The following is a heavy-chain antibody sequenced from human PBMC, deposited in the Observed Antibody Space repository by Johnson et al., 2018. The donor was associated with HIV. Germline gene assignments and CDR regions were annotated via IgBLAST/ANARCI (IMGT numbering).Heavy chain of an antibody. V-gene: IGHV3-30*04. CDR1: GFTFSSYA. Sequence: QMLLVESGGGLVQPGGSLRLSCAASGFTFSSYAMSWVRQAPGKGLEWVAIISYDGTNKYYADSVKGRFTISRDNSKSMLYLQMNSLRAEGTAVYYCARPSVVTTLTTTPWAFDIWGQGTMVTVSS. CDR2: ISYDGTNK. D-gene: IGHD4-17*01. J-gene: IGHJ3*02. CDR3: ARPSVVTTLTTTPWAFDI.